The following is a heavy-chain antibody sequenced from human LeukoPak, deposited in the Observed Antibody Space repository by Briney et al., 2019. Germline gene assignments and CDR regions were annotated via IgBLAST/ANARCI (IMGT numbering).Heavy chain of an antibody. CDR3: ARVRRELMDYSFDY. D-gene: IGHD2-8*01. CDR1: GYTFTSYG. CDR2: ISVYNGNT. J-gene: IGHJ4*02. Sequence: VASVKVSCKASGYTFTSYGISWVRQAPGQGLEWMGWISVYNGNTNYAQKVQGRVTMTTDTSTNTAYMELRSLRSDDTAVYYCARVRRELMDYSFDYWGQGTLVTVSS. V-gene: IGHV1-18*01.